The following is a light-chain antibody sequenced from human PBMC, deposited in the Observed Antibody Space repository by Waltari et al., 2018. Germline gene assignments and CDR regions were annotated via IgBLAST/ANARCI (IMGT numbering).Light chain of an antibody. CDR2: EIH. CDR3: CSYAGSYTFGV. V-gene: IGLV2-11*01. J-gene: IGLJ2*01. CDR1: SSDVGGYHY. Sequence: QSALTQPRSVSGSPGQSVTISCTGTSSDVGGYHYVSWYQQPPGKAPKHIIYEIHKRPSGVPDRFSGSKSGNTASLTISGLQAEDEADYYCCSYAGSYTFGVFGGGTKVTVL.